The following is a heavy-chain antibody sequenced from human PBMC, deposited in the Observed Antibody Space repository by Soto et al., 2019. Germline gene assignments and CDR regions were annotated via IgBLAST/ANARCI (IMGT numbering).Heavy chain of an antibody. Sequence: PSETLSLTGSVSGGSINNNDYYWSWIRQTPGKGLEWIGYVYYSGSSDYIPSLKSRLSMSIDKSKNQFHLKLNSVTAADTATYFCARMSYFYDKWYFDIWGRGTLVTVSS. CDR3: ARMSYFYDKWYFDI. D-gene: IGHD3-22*01. CDR1: GGSINNNDYY. J-gene: IGHJ2*01. CDR2: VYYSGSS. V-gene: IGHV4-30-4*01.